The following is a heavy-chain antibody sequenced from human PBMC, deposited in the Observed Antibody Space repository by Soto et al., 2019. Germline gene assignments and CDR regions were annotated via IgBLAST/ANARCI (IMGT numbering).Heavy chain of an antibody. J-gene: IGHJ4*02. CDR1: GFTFSTCA. CDR2: ISDSGLSS. V-gene: IGHV3-23*01. Sequence: QPGGSLRLSCAASGFTFSTCAMNWVRQAPGKGLEWVSGISDSGLSSYYADSVKGRFTISRDNSKNTPHLQMNSLRAEDTAVYYCAKQGNGYNTDYWGQGTLVTVSS. CDR3: AKQGNGYNTDY. D-gene: IGHD5-12*01.